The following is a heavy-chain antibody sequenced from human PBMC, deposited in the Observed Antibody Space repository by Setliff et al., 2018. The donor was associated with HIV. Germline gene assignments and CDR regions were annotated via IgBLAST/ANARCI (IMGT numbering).Heavy chain of an antibody. V-gene: IGHV3-48*01. CDR3: ARDYGSGSRLGYGMDV. J-gene: IGHJ6*02. CDR2: ISSSSSTI. Sequence: PGGSLRLSCAASGFTFSSYSMNWVRQAPGKGLEWVSYISSSSSTIYYADSVKGRFTISRDNAKNSLYLQMNSLRAEDTALYYCARDYGSGSRLGYGMDVWGQGTTVTVSS. CDR1: GFTFSSYS. D-gene: IGHD3-10*01.